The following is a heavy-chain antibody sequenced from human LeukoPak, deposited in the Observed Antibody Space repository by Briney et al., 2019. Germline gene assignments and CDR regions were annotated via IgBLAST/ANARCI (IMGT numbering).Heavy chain of an antibody. Sequence: GGSLRLSCAASGLTISNNFMGWVRQAPGKGLEWVSLIYSGGSTYSADSVKGRFTISRDNSKSTLHLQMNNLRAEDTAVYYCARDTDYYGSERHGYFGHWGQGTLVTVSS. D-gene: IGHD3-10*01. CDR2: IYSGGST. CDR3: ARDTDYYGSERHGYFGH. CDR1: GLTISNNF. V-gene: IGHV3-66*01. J-gene: IGHJ1*01.